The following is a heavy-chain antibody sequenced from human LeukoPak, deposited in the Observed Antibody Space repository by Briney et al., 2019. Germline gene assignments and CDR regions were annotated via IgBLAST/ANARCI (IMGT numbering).Heavy chain of an antibody. V-gene: IGHV1-8*01. D-gene: IGHD4-17*01. CDR3: VIRSTAMTTVTTFGVDY. CDR2: MNPNSGNT. CDR1: GYTFTSYD. J-gene: IGHJ4*02. Sequence: ASVKVSCKASGYTFTSYDINWVRQATGQGLEWMGWMNPNSGNTGYAQKFQGRVTMTRNTSISTAYMELSSLRSEDTAVYYCVIRSTAMTTVTTFGVDYWGQGPLVTVSS.